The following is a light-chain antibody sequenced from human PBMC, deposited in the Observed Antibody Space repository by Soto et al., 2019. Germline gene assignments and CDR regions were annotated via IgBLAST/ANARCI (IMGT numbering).Light chain of an antibody. CDR3: QQYNNWPWT. J-gene: IGKJ1*01. CDR1: QSVSSN. CDR2: GAS. Sequence: EKVMTQSPATLSLSPGERATLSCRASQSVSSNLARYQQKPGQAPRLLIYGASTRATGIPARFSGSGSGTEFTLTISSLQSEDFAVYYCQQYNNWPWTLGQGTKVEIK. V-gene: IGKV3-15*01.